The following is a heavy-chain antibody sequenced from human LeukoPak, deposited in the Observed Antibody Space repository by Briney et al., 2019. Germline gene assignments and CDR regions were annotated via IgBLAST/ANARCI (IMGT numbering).Heavy chain of an antibody. CDR2: ITGDGGTT. Sequence: GGSLRLSCAASGFTFRNYAMHWVRQAPGEGLEYVSAITGDGGTTYYARSVKDRFTISRDNSKNTLYLQMGSLRAEDMAVYYCARIYYDRGGHYYDYWGQGTLITVSS. CDR1: GFTFRNYA. CDR3: ARIYYDRGGHYYDY. V-gene: IGHV3-64*01. D-gene: IGHD3-22*01. J-gene: IGHJ4*02.